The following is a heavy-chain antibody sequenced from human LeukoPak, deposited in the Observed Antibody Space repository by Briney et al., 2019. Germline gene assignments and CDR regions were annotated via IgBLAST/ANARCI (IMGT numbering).Heavy chain of an antibody. Sequence: PSETLSLTCAVYGGSFSGYYWSWIRQPPGKWREWIGEINHSGSTNYNPSLKSRVTISVDTSKNQFSLKLSSVTAADTAVYYCARDRLSKYYYDSSPIDYWGQGTLVTVSS. J-gene: IGHJ4*02. V-gene: IGHV4-34*01. D-gene: IGHD3-22*01. CDR1: GGSFSGYY. CDR2: INHSGST. CDR3: ARDRLSKYYYDSSPIDY.